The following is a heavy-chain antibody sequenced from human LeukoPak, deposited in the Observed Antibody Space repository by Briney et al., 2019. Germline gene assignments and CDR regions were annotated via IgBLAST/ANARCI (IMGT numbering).Heavy chain of an antibody. CDR3: VRVVTTGSGWYHFDN. V-gene: IGHV3-48*03. D-gene: IGHD6-13*01. CDR1: GFTFSSYE. CDR2: ISSSGSTI. J-gene: IGHJ4*02. Sequence: GGSLRLSCAASGFTFSSYEMNWVRQAPGKGLEWVSYISSSGSTIYYADSVKGRFTISRDNAKNSLYLQMNSLKTEDTAVYYCVRVVTTGSGWYHFDNWGQGTLVTVSS.